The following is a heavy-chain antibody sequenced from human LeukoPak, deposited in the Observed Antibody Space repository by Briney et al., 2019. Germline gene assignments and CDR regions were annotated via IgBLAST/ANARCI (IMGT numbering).Heavy chain of an antibody. CDR1: GFRVEDCG. D-gene: IGHD3-22*01. Sequence: GGSLRLSGAASGFRVEDCGRRWVRQDPGKGLEWVCDINWNGAWTCYADSVKGRFTISRHNAKTSLYLQLNSLRAEDTALYYCAGYYYDSSRGFALWGQGTLVTVSA. V-gene: IGHV3-20*04. CDR2: INWNGAWT. J-gene: IGHJ5*02. CDR3: AGYYYDSSRGFAL.